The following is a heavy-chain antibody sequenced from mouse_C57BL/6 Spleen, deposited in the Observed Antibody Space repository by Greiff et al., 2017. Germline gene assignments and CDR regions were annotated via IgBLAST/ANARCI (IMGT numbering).Heavy chain of an antibody. Sequence: EVKVEESGPGLVKPSQSLSLTCSVTGYSITSGYYWNWIRQFPGNKLEWIGYISYDGSNNYNPFLKNRIHITRDTSKSQFFLKLNSVTTEDTATYYWARGGDYDEDYGGQGTTLTVSS. CDR2: ISYDGSN. V-gene: IGHV3-6*01. CDR1: GYSITSGYY. CDR3: ARGGDYDEDY. J-gene: IGHJ2*01. D-gene: IGHD2-4*01.